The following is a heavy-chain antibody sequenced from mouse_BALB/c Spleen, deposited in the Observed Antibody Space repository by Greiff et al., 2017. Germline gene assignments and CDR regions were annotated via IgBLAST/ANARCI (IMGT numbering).Heavy chain of an antibody. Sequence: VKLQESGPGLVPPSQSLSITCTVSGFSLTSYGVHWVRQSPGKGLEWLGVMWAGGGTNYNSALMSRLSLNKDNSQSQVFLKMNSLQTDNTAMYYCARERYGNLYALDYWGQGTTVTVSS. D-gene: IGHD2-10*02. CDR1: GFSLTSYG. CDR3: ARERYGNLYALDY. CDR2: MWAGGGT. V-gene: IGHV2-9*02. J-gene: IGHJ4*01.